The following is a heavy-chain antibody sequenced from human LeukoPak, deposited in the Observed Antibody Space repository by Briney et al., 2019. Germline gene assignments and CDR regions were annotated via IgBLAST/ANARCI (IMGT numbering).Heavy chain of an antibody. V-gene: IGHV4-39*07. J-gene: IGHJ4*02. CDR1: GGSISSSSYY. Sequence: PSETLSLTCTVSGGSISSSSYYWGWIRQPPGKGLEWIGSIYYGGSTYYNPSLKSRVTISVDTSNNQFSLSLSSVSAADTAVYFCARSKVGATAILFDYWGQGTLVTVSS. D-gene: IGHD1-26*01. CDR2: IYYGGST. CDR3: ARSKVGATAILFDY.